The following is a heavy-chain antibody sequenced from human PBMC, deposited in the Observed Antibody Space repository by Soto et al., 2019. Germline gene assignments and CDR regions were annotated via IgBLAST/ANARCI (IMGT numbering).Heavy chain of an antibody. Sequence: VXXSCKASGYTFTSYAMHWVRQAPGQRLEWMGWINAGNGNTKYSQKFQGRVTITRDTSASTAYMELSRMRSEDTAVYYCARSIVVVTALDYWGQGTLVTVSS. V-gene: IGHV1-3*01. CDR1: GYTFTSYA. CDR3: ARSIVVVTALDY. J-gene: IGHJ4*02. CDR2: INAGNGNT. D-gene: IGHD2-21*02.